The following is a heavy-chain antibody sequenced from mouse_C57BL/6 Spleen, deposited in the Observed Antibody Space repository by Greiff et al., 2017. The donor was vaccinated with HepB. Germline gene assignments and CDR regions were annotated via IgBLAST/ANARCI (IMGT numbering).Heavy chain of an antibody. CDR1: GYTFTSYW. J-gene: IGHJ2*01. D-gene: IGHD1-1*01. CDR3: ARYGSPLYYFDY. Sequence: QVQLQQSGAELVRPGTSVKLSCKASGYTFTSYWMHWVKQRPGQGLEWIGVIDPSDSYTNYNQKFKGKATLTVDTSSSTAYMQLSSLTSEDSAVYYCARYGSPLYYFDYWGQGTTLTVSS. V-gene: IGHV1-59*01. CDR2: IDPSDSYT.